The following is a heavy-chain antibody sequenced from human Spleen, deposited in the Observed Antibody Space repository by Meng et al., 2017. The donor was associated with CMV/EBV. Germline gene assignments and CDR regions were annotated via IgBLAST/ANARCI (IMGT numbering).Heavy chain of an antibody. CDR3: AREVVPPRRMDV. J-gene: IGHJ6*02. CDR1: GFTFSSYS. D-gene: IGHD2-2*01. Sequence: GESLKISCAASGFTFSSYSMNWVRQAPGKGLEWVASISTSSSYIYYAESLKGRFTISRDNAMNSLHLHISSLSAEDTAVYYCAREVVPPRRMDVWGQGTTVTVSS. V-gene: IGHV3-21*01. CDR2: ISTSSSYI.